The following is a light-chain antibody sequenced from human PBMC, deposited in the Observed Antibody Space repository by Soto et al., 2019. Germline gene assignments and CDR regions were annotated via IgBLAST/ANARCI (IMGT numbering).Light chain of an antibody. CDR2: AAS. CDR3: QQSYSTPRD. V-gene: IGKV1-39*01. Sequence: DIQMTQSPSSLSASVGDRVTIPCRASQTISRNLNWYQQKPGKAPKLLIYAASSLQSGVPSRFSGSGSGTDFTLAISSLQPEDFATYYCQQSYSTPRDFGQGTRLEIK. CDR1: QTISRN. J-gene: IGKJ5*01.